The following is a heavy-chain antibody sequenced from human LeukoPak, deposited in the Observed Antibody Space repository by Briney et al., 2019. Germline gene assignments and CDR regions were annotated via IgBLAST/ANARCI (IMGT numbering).Heavy chain of an antibody. CDR3: VRGYSFGPYGMDV. CDR2: ISDSGGST. V-gene: IGHV3-64D*09. J-gene: IGHJ6*02. D-gene: IGHD2-15*01. CDR1: GFPFSSYA. Sequence: GRSLRLSRSASGFPFSSYAMHWVRQAPGKGLEYVSAISDSGGSTYYADSVKGRFTISRDNSKSTLYLQMSSLRAEATAVYFCVRGYSFGPYGMDVWGQGTTVTVSS.